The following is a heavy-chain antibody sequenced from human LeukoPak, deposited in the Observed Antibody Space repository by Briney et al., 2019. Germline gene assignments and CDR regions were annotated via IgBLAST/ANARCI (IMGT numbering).Heavy chain of an antibody. V-gene: IGHV4-34*01. CDR3: ARAYDYVWGSYRYTHYFDY. CDR2: INHSGST. CDR1: GGSFSGYY. D-gene: IGHD3-16*02. J-gene: IGHJ4*02. Sequence: PSETLSLTCAVYGGSFSGYYWSWIRQPPGKGLEWIGEINHSGSTNYNPSLKSRVTISVDTSKNQFSLKLSSVTAADTAVYYCARAYDYVWGSYRYTHYFDYWGQGTLVTVSS.